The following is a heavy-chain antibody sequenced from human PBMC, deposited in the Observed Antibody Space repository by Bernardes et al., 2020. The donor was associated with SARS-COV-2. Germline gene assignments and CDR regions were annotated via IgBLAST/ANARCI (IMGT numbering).Heavy chain of an antibody. D-gene: IGHD3-10*01. CDR1: GFTFDDYG. J-gene: IGHJ5*02. CDR2: INWNGSST. V-gene: IGHV3-20*01. CDR3: ARVGGSGSYHNVGWFDP. Sequence: GGSLRLSCAASGFTFDDYGMSWVRQAPGKGLEWVSGINWNGSSTGYADSVKGRFTISRDNAKNSLYLQMNSLRAEDTALYHCARVGGSGSYHNVGWFDPWGQETLVTVSS.